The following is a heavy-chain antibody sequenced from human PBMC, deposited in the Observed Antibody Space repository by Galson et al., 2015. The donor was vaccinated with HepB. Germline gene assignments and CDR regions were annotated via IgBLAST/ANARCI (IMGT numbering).Heavy chain of an antibody. V-gene: IGHV3-30*04. CDR2: ISYDGSNK. J-gene: IGHJ4*02. Sequence: SLRLSCAASGFTFSSYAMHWVRQAPGKGLEWVAVISYDGSNKYYADSVKGRFTISRDNSKNTLYLQMNSLRAEDTAVYYCASILVAGRTFDYWGQGTLVTVSS. CDR1: GFTFSSYA. CDR3: ASILVAGRTFDY. D-gene: IGHD6-19*01.